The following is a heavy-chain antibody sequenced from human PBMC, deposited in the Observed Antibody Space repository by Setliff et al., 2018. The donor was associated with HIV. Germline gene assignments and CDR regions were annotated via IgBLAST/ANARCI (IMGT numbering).Heavy chain of an antibody. Sequence: ASVKVSCKASGYNFVNYEINWVRQATGQGLEWMGWMNPDSGNTDYAQKFQGRVTMTRDTSIATAYMDLSRLTSDDTAVYYCTRGVRVRFLEWLSDGYYMDVWGKGTTVTVSS. V-gene: IGHV1-8*02. J-gene: IGHJ6*03. D-gene: IGHD3-3*01. CDR1: GYNFVNYE. CDR2: MNPDSGNT. CDR3: TRGVRVRFLEWLSDGYYMDV.